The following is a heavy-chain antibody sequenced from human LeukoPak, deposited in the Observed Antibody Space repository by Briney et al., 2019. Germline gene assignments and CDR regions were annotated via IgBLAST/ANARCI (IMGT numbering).Heavy chain of an antibody. CDR1: GGSISSFY. CDR2: ISYTWST. CDR3: ARDRRGYSFDI. J-gene: IGHJ3*02. D-gene: IGHD5-18*01. V-gene: IGHV4-59*01. Sequence: PSETLSLTCTVSGGSISSFYWSWIRLPPGKGLEWIGYISYTWSTNYHPSFKGRVTMSIDTSKNQFSLNLTSVTAADTAVYYCARDRRGYSFDIWGQGTMVTVSS.